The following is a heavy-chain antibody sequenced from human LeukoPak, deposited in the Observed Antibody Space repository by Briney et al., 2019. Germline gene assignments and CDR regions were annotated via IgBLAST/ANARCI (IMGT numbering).Heavy chain of an antibody. J-gene: IGHJ4*02. CDR3: AKDPFSTVTTLRD. V-gene: IGHV3-9*01. D-gene: IGHD4-17*01. CDR1: GFTFDDXA. Sequence: ASGFTFDDXAXXXVRXAPGKGXXXXSGINWSSGSIGYADSVKGRFTISRDSAKNSLYLQMNSLRVEDTAFYYCAKDPFSTVTTLRDWGQGTLVTVSS. CDR2: INWSSGSI.